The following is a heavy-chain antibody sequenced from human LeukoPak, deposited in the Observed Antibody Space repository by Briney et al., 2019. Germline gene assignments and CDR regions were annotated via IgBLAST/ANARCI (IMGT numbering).Heavy chain of an antibody. CDR1: GFTFSTYS. V-gene: IGHV3-21*01. CDR2: ISSSSTYI. Sequence: PGGSLRLSCAASGFTFSTYSMNWVRQAPGKGPEWVSSISSSSTYIYYADSVKGRFTISRDNAQNSLYLQMNSLRAEDTAVYYCARKVDDTAMPYLDYWGQGTLVTVSS. J-gene: IGHJ4*02. CDR3: ARKVDDTAMPYLDY. D-gene: IGHD5-18*01.